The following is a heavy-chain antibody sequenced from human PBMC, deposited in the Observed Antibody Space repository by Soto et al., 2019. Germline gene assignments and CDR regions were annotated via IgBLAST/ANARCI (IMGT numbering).Heavy chain of an antibody. CDR2: IYYSGST. V-gene: IGHV4-59*08. Sequence: PSETLSLTCTVSGGSISSYYCSWIRQPPGKGLEWIGYIYYSGSTNYNPSLTSRVTISVDTSKNQFPLKLSSVTAAATVLYYCARRYGDYFDYWGQGTLVTVSS. CDR1: GGSISSYY. CDR3: ARRYGDYFDY. D-gene: IGHD4-17*01. J-gene: IGHJ4*02.